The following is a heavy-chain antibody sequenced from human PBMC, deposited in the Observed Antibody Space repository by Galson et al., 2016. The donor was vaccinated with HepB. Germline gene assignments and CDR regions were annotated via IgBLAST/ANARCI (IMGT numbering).Heavy chain of an antibody. J-gene: IGHJ4*02. D-gene: IGHD2-8*01. CDR2: ISHCGST. Sequence: ETLSLPCAVYGGSFSGYYWRWIRQPPGKGLEWIGEISHCGSTNYNPSLKSRVTMSVDTSFSLKLTSVTAADTAVYYCARGRATKADYWGQGTLVTVSS. V-gene: IGHV4-34*01. CDR3: ARGRATKADY. CDR1: GGSFSGYY.